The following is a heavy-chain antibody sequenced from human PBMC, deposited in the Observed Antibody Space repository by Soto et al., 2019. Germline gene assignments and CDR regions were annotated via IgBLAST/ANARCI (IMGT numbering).Heavy chain of an antibody. V-gene: IGHV3-23*01. CDR1: GFTFSSYA. CDR2: ISGSGGST. Sequence: EVQLLESGGGLVQPGGSLRLSCAASGFTFSSYAMSWVRQAPGKGLEWVSAISGSGGSTYYADSVKGRFTISRDNSKNTRYLQMNSLRAEDTAVYYCAKVAPSGYDSDWYFDLWGRGTLVTVSS. J-gene: IGHJ2*01. CDR3: AKVAPSGYDSDWYFDL. D-gene: IGHD5-12*01.